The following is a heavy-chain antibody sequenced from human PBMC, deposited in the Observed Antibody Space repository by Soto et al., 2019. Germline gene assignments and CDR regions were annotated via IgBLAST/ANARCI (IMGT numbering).Heavy chain of an antibody. CDR1: GGTFSSYA. CDR3: ARDFMYTSSPDSWFDP. V-gene: IGHV1-69*13. CDR2: IIPIFGTA. D-gene: IGHD6-6*01. J-gene: IGHJ5*02. Sequence: SVKVSCKASGGTFSSYAISWVRQAPGQGLEWMGGIIPIFGTANYAQKFQGRVTITADESTSTAYMELRGLRSAERAIYYCARDFMYTSSPDSWFDPWGQGTLVTVSS.